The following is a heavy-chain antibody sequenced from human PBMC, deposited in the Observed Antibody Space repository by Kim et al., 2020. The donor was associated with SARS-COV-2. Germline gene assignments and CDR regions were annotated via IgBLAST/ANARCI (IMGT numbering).Heavy chain of an antibody. CDR2: IRSKSNSYAT. Sequence: GGSLRLSCAASGFTFSGSAMHWVRQASGKGLEWVGRIRSKSNSYATAYAASVKGRFTISRDDSKNTAYLQMNSLKTEDTAVYYCTRLSYLYCSSTSCHNWFDPWGQGTLVTVSS. V-gene: IGHV3-73*01. CDR1: GFTFSGSA. CDR3: TRLSYLYCSSTSCHNWFDP. J-gene: IGHJ5*02. D-gene: IGHD2-2*01.